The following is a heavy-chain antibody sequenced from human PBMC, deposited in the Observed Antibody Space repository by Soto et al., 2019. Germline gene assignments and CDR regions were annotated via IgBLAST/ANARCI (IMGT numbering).Heavy chain of an antibody. CDR1: GYTFTSYD. CDR3: ALGISTGCYDGCDAFDI. Sequence: GASVKVSCKASGYTFTSYDINWVRQATGQGLEWMGWMNPNSGNTGYAQKFQGRVTMTRNTSISTAYMELSSLRSEDTAVYYCALGISTGCYDGCDAFDIWGQGTMVTVAS. CDR2: MNPNSGNT. J-gene: IGHJ3*02. D-gene: IGHD2-2*01. V-gene: IGHV1-8*01.